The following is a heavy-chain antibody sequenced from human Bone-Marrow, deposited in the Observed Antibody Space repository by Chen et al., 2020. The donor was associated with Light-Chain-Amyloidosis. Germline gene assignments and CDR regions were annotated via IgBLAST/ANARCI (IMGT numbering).Heavy chain of an antibody. J-gene: IGHJ6*02. CDR3: ARGEVTTSFYYYGMDV. D-gene: IGHD4-17*01. V-gene: IGHV1-2*04. Sequence: QVQLVQSGAEVKKPGASVKVSCKASGYTFTGYYMHWVRQAPGQGLEWMGWINPNRGGTNYAQKFQGWVNMTRDTSISTAYMELSRLRCDDTAVYYCARGEVTTSFYYYGMDVWGQGTTVTVSS. CDR2: INPNRGGT. CDR1: GYTFTGYY.